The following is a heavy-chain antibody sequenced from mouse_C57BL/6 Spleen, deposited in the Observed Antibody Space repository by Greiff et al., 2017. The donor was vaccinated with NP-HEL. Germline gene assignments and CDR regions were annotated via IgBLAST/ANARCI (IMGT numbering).Heavy chain of an antibody. CDR3: AREGVYDYDGYFDV. D-gene: IGHD2-4*01. CDR2: ISYDGSN. CDR1: GYSITSGYY. J-gene: IGHJ1*03. V-gene: IGHV3-6*01. Sequence: EVQLVESGPGLVKPSQSLSLTCSVTGYSITSGYYWNWIRQFPGNKLEWMGYISYDGSNNYNPSLKNRISITRDTSKNQFFLKLNSVTTEDTATYYCAREGVYDYDGYFDVWGTGTTVTVSS.